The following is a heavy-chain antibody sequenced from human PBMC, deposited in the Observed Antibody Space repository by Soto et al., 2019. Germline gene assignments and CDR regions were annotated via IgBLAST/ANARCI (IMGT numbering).Heavy chain of an antibody. D-gene: IGHD3-22*01. V-gene: IGHV1-69*06. Sequence: QVRLVQSGAEVKKPGSSVKVSCKASGGTFSSYVITWVRQAPGQGLEWMGGIIPIIGTPNYAQNFQGRVTITADKSTTTAYMELSSLRSEDTAVYYCARGRPYYYDSSGYHGFDPWGQGTLVTVSS. J-gene: IGHJ5*02. CDR3: ARGRPYYYDSSGYHGFDP. CDR2: IIPIIGTP. CDR1: GGTFSSYV.